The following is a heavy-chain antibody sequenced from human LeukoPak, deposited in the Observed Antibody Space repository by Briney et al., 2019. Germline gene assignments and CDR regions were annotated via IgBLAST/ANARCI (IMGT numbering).Heavy chain of an antibody. CDR1: GYTFTGYY. V-gene: IGHV1-2*02. D-gene: IGHD3-3*01. CDR2: INPNSGGT. CDR3: ARGDDFWSGYLFDY. Sequence: ASVKVSCKASGYTFTGYYMHWVRQAPGQGLEWMGWINPNSGGTNYAQKFQGRVTMTRDTSISTAYMELSRLRSDDTAVYYYARGDDFWSGYLFDYWGQGTLVTVSS. J-gene: IGHJ4*02.